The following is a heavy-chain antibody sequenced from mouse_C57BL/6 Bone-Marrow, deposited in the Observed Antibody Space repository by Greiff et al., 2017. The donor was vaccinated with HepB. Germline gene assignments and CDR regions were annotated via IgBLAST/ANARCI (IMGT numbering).Heavy chain of an antibody. J-gene: IGHJ2*01. CDR2: ISGGGGNT. V-gene: IGHV5-9*01. Sequence: VESGGGLVKPGGSLKLSCAASGFTFSSYTMSWVRQTPEKRLEWVATISGGGGNTYYPDSVKGRFTISRDNAKNTLYLQMSSLRSEDTALYYCARHEDYYGSLDYWGQGTTLTVSS. CDR1: GFTFSSYT. D-gene: IGHD1-1*01. CDR3: ARHEDYYGSLDY.